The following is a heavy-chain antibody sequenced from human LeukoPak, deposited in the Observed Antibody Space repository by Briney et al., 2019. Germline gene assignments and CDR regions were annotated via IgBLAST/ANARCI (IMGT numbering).Heavy chain of an antibody. D-gene: IGHD2-15*01. CDR3: ARGGGNWFDP. V-gene: IGHV4-59*01. Sequence: PSETLSLTCTVSGGSISTYYWSWIRQPPGKGLEWIGYIYYSGGTNYNPSLKSRVTISVDTSKNQFSLKLRSVTAADTAVYYCARGGGNWFDPWGQGTLVTVSS. J-gene: IGHJ5*02. CDR1: GGSISTYY. CDR2: IYYSGGT.